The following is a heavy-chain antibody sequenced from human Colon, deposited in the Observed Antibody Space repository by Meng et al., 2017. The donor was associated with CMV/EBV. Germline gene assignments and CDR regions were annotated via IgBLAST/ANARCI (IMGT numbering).Heavy chain of an antibody. J-gene: IGHJ4*02. D-gene: IGHD2-2*01. V-gene: IGHV1-2*02. CDR2: INPNSGGT. CDR1: GYTFTGYY. Sequence: ASLKVSCKASGYTFTGYYMHWVRQAPGQGLEWMGWINPNSGGTNYAQKFQGRVTMTRDTSISTAYMELSRLRSDDTAVYYCSRNLPPTSCLDYWGQGTLVTVSS. CDR3: SRNLPPTSCLDY.